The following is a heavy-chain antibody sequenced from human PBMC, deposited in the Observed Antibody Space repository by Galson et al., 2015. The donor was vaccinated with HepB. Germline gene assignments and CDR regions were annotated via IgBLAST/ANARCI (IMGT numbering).Heavy chain of an antibody. CDR2: ISAYNGNT. Sequence: SVKVSCKASGYTFTSYGISWVRQAPGQGLEWMGWISAYNGNTNYAQKLQGRVTMTTDTSTSTAYMELRSLRSDDTAVYYCARDGAGGLGTLGANYYGMDVWSQGTTVTVSS. V-gene: IGHV1-18*04. D-gene: IGHD1-26*01. J-gene: IGHJ6*02. CDR1: GYTFTSYG. CDR3: ARDGAGGLGTLGANYYGMDV.